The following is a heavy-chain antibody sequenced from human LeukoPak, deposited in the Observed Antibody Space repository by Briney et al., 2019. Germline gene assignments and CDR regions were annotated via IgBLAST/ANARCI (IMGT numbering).Heavy chain of an antibody. CDR3: ARDREGYYDILTGYYGVGAFDI. J-gene: IGHJ3*02. Sequence: ASVKVSCKASGYTFTGYYMHWVRQAPGQGLEWMGWINPKSGGTNYAQKFQGRVTMTRDTSISTAYMELSRLRSDDTAVYYCARDREGYYDILTGYYGVGAFDIWGQGTMVTVSS. CDR1: GYTFTGYY. V-gene: IGHV1-2*02. CDR2: INPKSGGT. D-gene: IGHD3-9*01.